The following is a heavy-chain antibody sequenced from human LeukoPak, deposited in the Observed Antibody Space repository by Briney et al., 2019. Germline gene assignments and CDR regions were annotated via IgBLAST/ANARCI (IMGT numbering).Heavy chain of an antibody. CDR1: GGTLSSYA. J-gene: IGHJ3*02. Sequence: SVKVSCKASGGTLSSYAISWVRQAPGQGLEWMGGIIPIFGTANYAQKFQGRVTITADESTSTAYMELSSLRSEDTAVYYCARGEDIVVVVAATYAFDIWGQGTMVTVSS. CDR3: ARGEDIVVVVAATYAFDI. CDR2: IIPIFGTA. V-gene: IGHV1-69*13. D-gene: IGHD2-15*01.